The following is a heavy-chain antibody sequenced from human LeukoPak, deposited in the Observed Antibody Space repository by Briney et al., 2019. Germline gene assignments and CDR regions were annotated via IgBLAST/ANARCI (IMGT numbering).Heavy chain of an antibody. CDR2: IKQDGGEK. D-gene: IGHD6-19*01. Sequence: PGGSLRLSCAASGFTLSSYWMSWVRQAPGKGLEWVANIKQDGGEKNYVDFVKGRFTISRDNAKNSLYLQMNSLRAEDTAVYYCATGLGYSSGSWGQGTLVTVSS. V-gene: IGHV3-7*03. CDR3: ATGLGYSSGS. CDR1: GFTLSSYW. J-gene: IGHJ4*02.